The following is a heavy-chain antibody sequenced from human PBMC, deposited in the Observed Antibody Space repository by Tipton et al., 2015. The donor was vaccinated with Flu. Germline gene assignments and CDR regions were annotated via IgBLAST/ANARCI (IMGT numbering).Heavy chain of an antibody. D-gene: IGHD3-22*01. CDR1: GFTVSNNY. V-gene: IGHV3-53*01. J-gene: IGHJ3*02. CDR3: ATTYYLGYYLDAFDI. CDR2: IYSGGST. Sequence: QLVQSGGGLIQPGGSLRLSCAASGFTVSNNYMSWVRQAPGKGLEWVSVIYSGGSTYYADSVKGRFTISRDNSKNTLYLQMNSLRAEDTAVYYCATTYYLGYYLDAFDIWGQGTMVTVSS.